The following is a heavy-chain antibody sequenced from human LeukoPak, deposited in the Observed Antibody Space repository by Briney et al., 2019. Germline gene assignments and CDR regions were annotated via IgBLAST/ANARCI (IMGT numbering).Heavy chain of an antibody. V-gene: IGHV3-30*18. CDR3: ANRPVAGPKDY. CDR1: GFTFSSYG. D-gene: IGHD6-19*01. J-gene: IGHJ4*02. Sequence: PGGSLRLSCAASGFTFSSYGMPWVRQAPGKGLEWVAVISYDGSNKYYADSVKGRFTISRDNSKNTLYLQMNSLRAEDTAVYYCANRPVAGPKDYWGQGTLVTVSS. CDR2: ISYDGSNK.